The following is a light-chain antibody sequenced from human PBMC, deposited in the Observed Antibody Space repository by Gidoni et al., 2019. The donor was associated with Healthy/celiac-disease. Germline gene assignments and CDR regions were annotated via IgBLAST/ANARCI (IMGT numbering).Light chain of an antibody. CDR1: QSISSY. CDR3: QQSYSTPPVT. Sequence: DIQMTQSPSSLSASVGDRVTITCRASQSISSYLNWYQQKPGKAPKLLIYAASSLQSGVPSRFSGSGSGTDSTLTISSLQPEDFATYYCQQSYSTPPVTFGQETKLEIK. J-gene: IGKJ2*01. CDR2: AAS. V-gene: IGKV1-39*01.